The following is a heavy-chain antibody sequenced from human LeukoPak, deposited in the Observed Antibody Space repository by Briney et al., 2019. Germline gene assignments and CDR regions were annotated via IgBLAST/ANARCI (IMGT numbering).Heavy chain of an antibody. CDR2: ISRSGDST. J-gene: IGHJ4*02. CDR1: GFTFTSCG. CDR3: AKGSGRGYSYGLEY. D-gene: IGHD5-18*01. V-gene: IGHV3-23*01. Sequence: GGSLRLSCSASGFTFTSCGMSWVRQAPGKGLEWVSAISRSGDSTYYADSVRGRFTISRDNSKNTLYLQMNSLRAEDTAVYYCAKGSGRGYSYGLEYWGQGTLVTVSS.